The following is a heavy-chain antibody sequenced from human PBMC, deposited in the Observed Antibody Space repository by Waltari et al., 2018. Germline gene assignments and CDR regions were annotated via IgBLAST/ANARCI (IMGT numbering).Heavy chain of an antibody. D-gene: IGHD3-22*01. V-gene: IGHV2-5*02. Sequence: QITLKESGPTLVKPTQTLTLTCTFSGFSLSTGVAVGWIRQPPGKALECLALIFWDDEPHYSPSLNNRLTITKDSSKNQVVLTVTNMDPVDTATYYCAQRQRYYGASGYAYNFAYWGQGTLVTVSS. CDR1: GFSLSTGVA. J-gene: IGHJ4*02. CDR3: AQRQRYYGASGYAYNFAY. CDR2: IFWDDEP.